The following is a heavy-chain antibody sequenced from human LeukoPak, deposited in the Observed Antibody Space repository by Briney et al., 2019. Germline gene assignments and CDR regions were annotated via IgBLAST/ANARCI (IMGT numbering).Heavy chain of an antibody. D-gene: IGHD3-3*01. Sequence: GGSLRLSCAASGFTFSSYAMSWVRQAPGKGLEWVSAISGSGGSTYHADSVKGRFTISRDNSKNTLYLQMNSLRAEDTAVYYCAKGGAPLTIRFLEWFPFDYWGQGTLVTVSS. CDR3: AKGGAPLTIRFLEWFPFDY. J-gene: IGHJ4*02. CDR1: GFTFSSYA. CDR2: ISGSGGST. V-gene: IGHV3-23*01.